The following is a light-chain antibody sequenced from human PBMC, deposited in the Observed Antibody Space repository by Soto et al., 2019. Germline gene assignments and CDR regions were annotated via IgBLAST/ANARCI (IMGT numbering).Light chain of an antibody. CDR1: QSVNNNY. Sequence: EIVLTQSPGTLSLSPGERATLSCRASQSVNNNYLAWYQQRPGQAPRLLIYDASTRATGIPDRFSGSGSGTDFTLTISRLEPEDIAVYYCQQYCCSPRTFGQGTKVEI. CDR3: QQYCCSPRT. J-gene: IGKJ1*01. V-gene: IGKV3-20*01. CDR2: DAS.